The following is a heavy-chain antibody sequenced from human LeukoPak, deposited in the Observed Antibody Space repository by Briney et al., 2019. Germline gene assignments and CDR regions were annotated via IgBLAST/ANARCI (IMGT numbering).Heavy chain of an antibody. CDR2: LGISGDYA. CDR3: AKARDSYGPYYFDY. V-gene: IGHV3-23*01. J-gene: IGHJ4*02. Sequence: GGSLRLSCVASGFTLSSYAASWVRQAPGKGLQWVSSLGISGDYAWYADSVKGRFTISRDNSKNTLYLQMNSLRAEDTAVYYCAKARDSYGPYYFDYWGQGTLVTVSS. CDR1: GFTLSSYA. D-gene: IGHD5-18*01.